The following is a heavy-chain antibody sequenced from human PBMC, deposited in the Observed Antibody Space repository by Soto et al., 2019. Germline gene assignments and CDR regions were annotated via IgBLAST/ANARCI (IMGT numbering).Heavy chain of an antibody. J-gene: IGHJ6*02. V-gene: IGHV3-30*03. CDR1: GFTFSSYG. CDR3: ACWNYHYGMDV. Sequence: QVQLVESGGGVVQPGRSLRLSCAASGFTFSSYGMHWVRQAPGKGLEWVAVISYDGSNKYYADSVKGRFTISRDNPKNTLYLQMNSLRAEDTAVYYRACWNYHYGMDVWGQGTTVTVSS. CDR2: ISYDGSNK. D-gene: IGHD1-1*01.